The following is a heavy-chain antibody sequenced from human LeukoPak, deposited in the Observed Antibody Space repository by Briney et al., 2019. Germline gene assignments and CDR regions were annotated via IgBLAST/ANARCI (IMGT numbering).Heavy chain of an antibody. V-gene: IGHV3-66*02. CDR1: GFTVSSNY. D-gene: IGHD2-8*01. J-gene: IGHJ4*02. Sequence: GGSLRLSCAASGFTVSSNYMSWVRQAPGKGLEWVSVIYSGGSTYYADSVKGRFTISRDNSKNTRYLQMNTLRAEDRAVYYCARDWPESLGYCTKGVCPYFDYWGQGTLVTVSS. CDR3: ARDWPESLGYCTKGVCPYFDY. CDR2: IYSGGST.